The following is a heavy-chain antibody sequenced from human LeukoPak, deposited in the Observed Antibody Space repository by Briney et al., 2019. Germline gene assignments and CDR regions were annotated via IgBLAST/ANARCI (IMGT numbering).Heavy chain of an antibody. J-gene: IGHJ4*02. V-gene: IGHV3-48*03. Sequence: GGSLRLSCAASGFTFSSYEMNWVRQAPGKGLEWVSYISSSGSTIYYADSVKGRFTISRDNAKNSLYLQMNSLRAEDTAVYYCARGDSYGLYSDYWGQGTLVTVSS. D-gene: IGHD5-18*01. CDR2: ISSSGSTI. CDR1: GFTFSSYE. CDR3: ARGDSYGLYSDY.